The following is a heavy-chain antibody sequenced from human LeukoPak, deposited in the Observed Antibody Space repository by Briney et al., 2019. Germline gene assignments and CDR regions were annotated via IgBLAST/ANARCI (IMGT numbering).Heavy chain of an antibody. CDR3: ARRIYGDYYYYYYMDV. CDR1: GYTFTSYD. D-gene: IGHD4-17*01. CDR2: MNPNSGNT. Sequence: GASVKVSCKASGYTFTSYDINWVRQATGQGLEWMGWMNPNSGNTGYAQKFQGRVTITRNTSISTAYMELSSLRSEDTAVYYCARRIYGDYYYYYYMDVWGKGTTVTVSS. V-gene: IGHV1-8*03. J-gene: IGHJ6*03.